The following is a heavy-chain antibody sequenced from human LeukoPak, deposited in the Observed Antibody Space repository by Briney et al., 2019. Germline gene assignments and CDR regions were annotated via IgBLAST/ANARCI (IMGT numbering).Heavy chain of an antibody. CDR1: GGSFSGYY. D-gene: IGHD3-22*01. CDR3: ARGDNYDSSGYYLPFDY. J-gene: IGHJ4*02. CDR2: INHSGGT. Sequence: SETLSLTCAVYGGSFSGYYWSWIRQPPGKGLEWIGEINHSGGTNYNPSLKSRVTISVDTSKNQFSLKLSSVTAADTAVYYCARGDNYDSSGYYLPFDYWGQGTLVTVSS. V-gene: IGHV4-34*01.